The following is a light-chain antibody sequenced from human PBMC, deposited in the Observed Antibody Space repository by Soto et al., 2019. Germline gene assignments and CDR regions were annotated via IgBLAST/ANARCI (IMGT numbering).Light chain of an antibody. CDR1: SSDVGGYNY. V-gene: IGLV2-14*01. CDR3: SSYTSSSTLYV. Sequence: QSALTQPASVSGSPGQSITISCTGTSSDVGGYNYVSWYQQHPGKAPQLMSYDVSNRPSGVSNRFSGSKSGNTASLTISGLQAEDEADYYCSSYTSSSTLYVFGTGTKVTVL. CDR2: DVS. J-gene: IGLJ1*01.